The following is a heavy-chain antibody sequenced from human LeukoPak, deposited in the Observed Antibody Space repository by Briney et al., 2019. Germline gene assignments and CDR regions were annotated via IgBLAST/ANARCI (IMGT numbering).Heavy chain of an antibody. CDR1: GFTFTNHA. V-gene: IGHV3-23*01. J-gene: IGHJ4*02. Sequence: HPGGSLRLSCAASGFTFTNHAMCWVRQAPGKGLEWVSNIGASGGSTYYADSVKGRFTISRDNSKNTLYLQMNSLRAEDTALYYVARDYGDYDFDYWGKGTLVTVSS. D-gene: IGHD4-17*01. CDR2: IGASGGST. CDR3: ARDYGDYDFDY.